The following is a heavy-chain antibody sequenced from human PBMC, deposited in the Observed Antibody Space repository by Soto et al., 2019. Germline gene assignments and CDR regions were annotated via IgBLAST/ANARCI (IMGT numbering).Heavy chain of an antibody. Sequence: PGGSLRLSCAASGFTFSSYWMHWVRQAPGKGLVWVSHIKSDGSSTNYADSVKGRFTISRDNAKSTLYLQMNNLRAEDTAVYYCAGHHDYVWGSGLMDLWG. CDR1: GFTFSSYW. D-gene: IGHD3-16*01. CDR2: IKSDGSST. V-gene: IGHV3-74*01. J-gene: IGHJ6*02. CDR3: AGHHDYVWGSGLMDL.